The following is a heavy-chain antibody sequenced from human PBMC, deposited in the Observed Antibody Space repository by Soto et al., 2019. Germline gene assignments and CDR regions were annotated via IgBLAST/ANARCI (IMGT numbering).Heavy chain of an antibody. CDR2: IYHSGST. V-gene: IGHV4-30-2*01. J-gene: IGHJ4*02. CDR1: GGSISNGGYS. Sequence: SETLSLTCAVSGGSISNGGYSWSWIRQPPGKGLEWIGYIYHSGSTYYNPSLKSRVTISVDRSKNQFSLKLSSVTAADTAVYYCARVRGYYYDSSGLFDYWGQGTLVTVSS. CDR3: ARVRGYYYDSSGLFDY. D-gene: IGHD3-22*01.